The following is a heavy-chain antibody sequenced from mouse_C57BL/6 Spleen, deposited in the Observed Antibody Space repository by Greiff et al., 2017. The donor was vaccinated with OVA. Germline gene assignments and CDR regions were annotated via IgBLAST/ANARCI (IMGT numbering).Heavy chain of an antibody. CDR1: GYTFTSYG. Sequence: QVQLQQSGAELARPGASVKLSCKASGYTFTSYGISWVKQRTGQGLEWIGEIYPRSGNTYYNEKFKGKATLTADKSSSTAYMELRSLTSEDSAVYFCARKNYYYGSSYCDYWGQGTTLTVSS. V-gene: IGHV1-81*01. D-gene: IGHD1-1*01. CDR2: IYPRSGNT. CDR3: ARKNYYYGSSYCDY. J-gene: IGHJ2*01.